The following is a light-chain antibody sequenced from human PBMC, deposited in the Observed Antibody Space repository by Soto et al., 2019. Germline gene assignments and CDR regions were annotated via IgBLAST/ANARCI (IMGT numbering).Light chain of an antibody. J-gene: IGKJ5*01. CDR1: QSVSSSY. CDR2: GAS. V-gene: IGKV3-20*01. CDR3: QQYGTSPIT. Sequence: EIVLTQSPGTLSLSPGERATLSFSASQSVSSSYLAWYQQKRGQAPRLLIYGASNRATGIPERFSGSGSGTDFTLTISSLEPEDFAVYYCQQYGTSPITFGQGTRLEIK.